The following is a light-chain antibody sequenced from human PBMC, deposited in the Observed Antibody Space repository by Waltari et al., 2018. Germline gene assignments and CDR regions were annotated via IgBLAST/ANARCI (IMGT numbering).Light chain of an antibody. CDR3: QQYGSSPLFT. J-gene: IGKJ3*01. CDR2: AAS. CDR1: QSVSSSY. Sequence: EIVLTQSPGTLSLSPGERATLSCRASQSVSSSYLAWFQQKPGQAPRLLIYAASSRATGIPDRFSGSGSGTVFTLTISRLEPEDFAVYYCQQYGSSPLFTFGPGTKVDIK. V-gene: IGKV3-20*01.